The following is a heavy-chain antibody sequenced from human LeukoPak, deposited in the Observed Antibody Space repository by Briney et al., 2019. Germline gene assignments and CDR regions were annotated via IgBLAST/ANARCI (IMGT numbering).Heavy chain of an antibody. CDR2: ISGSGGST. Sequence: GGSLRLSCAASGFTFSSYAMSWVRQAPGKGLEWVSAISGSGGSTYYADSVKGRFTISRDNSKNTLYLQMNSLRAKDTAVYYCAKDSFSGSYLDYWGQGTLVTVSS. J-gene: IGHJ4*02. V-gene: IGHV3-23*01. CDR3: AKDSFSGSYLDY. CDR1: GFTFSSYA. D-gene: IGHD1-26*01.